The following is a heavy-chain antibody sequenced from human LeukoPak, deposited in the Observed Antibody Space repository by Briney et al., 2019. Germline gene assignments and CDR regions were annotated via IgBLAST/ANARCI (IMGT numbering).Heavy chain of an antibody. V-gene: IGHV4-59*08. CDR2: INYSGDT. Sequence: SETLSLTCTVSGSSVNNYYWSWIRQPPGKGLEWIGYINYSGDTNSNPSLESRVTISVDTSRKQFSLRLNSMTAADTAVYFCARIYAGGSFFDYWGQGTLVTVSS. J-gene: IGHJ4*02. D-gene: IGHD3-10*01. CDR1: GSSVNNYY. CDR3: ARIYAGGSFFDY.